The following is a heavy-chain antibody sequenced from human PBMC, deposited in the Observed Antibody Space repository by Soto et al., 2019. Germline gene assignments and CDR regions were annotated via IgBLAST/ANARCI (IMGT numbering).Heavy chain of an antibody. V-gene: IGHV4-59*01. CDR3: ARGLGTYDVWSGYRTVYNWFDP. D-gene: IGHD3-3*01. CDR2: IYYSGST. Sequence: SETLSLTCTVSGGSISSYYWSWIRQLPGKGLGWIGSIYYSGSTNYNPSLKSRVTISVDTSKNQFSLKLSSVTAADTAVYYCARGLGTYDVWSGYRTVYNWFDPWGQGTLVTVSS. CDR1: GGSISSYY. J-gene: IGHJ5*02.